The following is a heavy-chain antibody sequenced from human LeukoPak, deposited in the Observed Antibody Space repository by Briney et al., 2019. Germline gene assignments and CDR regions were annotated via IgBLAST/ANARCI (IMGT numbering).Heavy chain of an antibody. CDR1: GFTFSSYS. CDR3: ARALEIVVTITPIDY. CDR2: ISSSSSYI. Sequence: PGGSLRLSCAASGFTFSSYSMNWVRQAPGKGLEWVSPISSSSSYIYYADSVKGRFTISRDNAKNSLYLQMNGLRAEDQAVYYWARALEIVVTITPIDYWGQGTLVTVPS. V-gene: IGHV3-21*01. J-gene: IGHJ4*02. D-gene: IGHD5-12*01.